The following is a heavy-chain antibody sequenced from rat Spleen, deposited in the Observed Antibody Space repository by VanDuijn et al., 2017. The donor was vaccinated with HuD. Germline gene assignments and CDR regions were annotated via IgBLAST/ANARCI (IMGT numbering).Heavy chain of an antibody. V-gene: IGHV5-7*01. CDR1: GFTFSDYY. D-gene: IGHD1-12*02. J-gene: IGHJ3*01. Sequence: EVQLVESGGGLVQPGRSLKLSCAASGFTFSDYYMAWVRQAPKKGLEWVATIIYDGSSTYYRDSVKGRFTISRDNAKSTLYLQMDSLRSEDTATYYCARSDGVHYYLPFADWGQGTLVTVSS. CDR2: IIYDGSST. CDR3: ARSDGVHYYLPFAD.